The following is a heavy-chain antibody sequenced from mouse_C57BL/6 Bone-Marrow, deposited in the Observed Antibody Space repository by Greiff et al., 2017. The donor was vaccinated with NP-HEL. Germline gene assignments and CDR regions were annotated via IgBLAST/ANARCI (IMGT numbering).Heavy chain of an antibody. D-gene: IGHD2-1*01. CDR3: VYGNLGDWFAY. V-gene: IGHV1-7*01. J-gene: IGHJ3*01. CDR1: GYTFTSYW. Sequence: VKLMESGAELAKPGASVKLSCKASGYTFTSYWMHWVKQRPGQGLEWIGYINPSSGYTKYNQKFKDKATLTADKSSSTAYMQLSSLTYEDSAVYYFVYGNLGDWFAYWGQGTLVTVSA. CDR2: INPSSGYT.